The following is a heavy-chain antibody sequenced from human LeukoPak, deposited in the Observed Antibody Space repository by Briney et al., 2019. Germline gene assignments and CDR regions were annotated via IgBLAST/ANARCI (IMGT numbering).Heavy chain of an antibody. V-gene: IGHV3-53*05. CDR3: ARDRLGAPIVVVPADDY. J-gene: IGHJ4*02. D-gene: IGHD2-2*01. CDR2: IYSGGST. CDR1: GFTVSSNY. Sequence: GGSLRLSCAASGFTVSSNYMSWVRQAPGKGLEWVSVIYSGGSTYYADSVKGRFTISRDNSKNTLYLQMNSLRAEDTAVYYCARDRLGAPIVVVPADDYWGQGTLVTVSS.